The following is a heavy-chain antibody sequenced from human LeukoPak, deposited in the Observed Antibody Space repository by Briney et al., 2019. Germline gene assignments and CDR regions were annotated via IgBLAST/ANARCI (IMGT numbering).Heavy chain of an antibody. CDR2: INWNGGST. Sequence: GGSLRLSCAASGFTFDDYGMSWVRQAPGKGLEWVSGINWNGGSTGYADSVKGRFTISRDNAKNSLYLQMNSLRAEDTALYHCVRSGSYYYYYYMDVWGKGTTVTVSS. CDR1: GFTFDDYG. V-gene: IGHV3-20*01. J-gene: IGHJ6*03. CDR3: VRSGSYYYYYYMDV. D-gene: IGHD3-10*01.